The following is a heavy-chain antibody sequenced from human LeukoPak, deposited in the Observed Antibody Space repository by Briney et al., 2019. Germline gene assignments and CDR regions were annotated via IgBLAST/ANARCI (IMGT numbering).Heavy chain of an antibody. Sequence: PGGSLRLSCAASGFIFSSYAMSWVRQAPGKGLEWVSTISGSGGSTYYADSVKGRFTISRDNSKNTVYLQMNSLRVEDTAVYYCARSSYDSSGYSEWFDPWGQGTLVTVSS. D-gene: IGHD3-22*01. J-gene: IGHJ5*02. V-gene: IGHV3-23*01. CDR1: GFIFSSYA. CDR2: ISGSGGST. CDR3: ARSSYDSSGYSEWFDP.